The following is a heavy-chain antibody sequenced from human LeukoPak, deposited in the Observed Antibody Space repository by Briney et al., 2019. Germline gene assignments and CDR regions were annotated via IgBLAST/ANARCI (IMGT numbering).Heavy chain of an antibody. D-gene: IGHD1-26*01. CDR1: GYSISSGYY. J-gene: IGHJ4*02. Sequence: PSETLSLTCTVSGYSISSGYYWGWIRPPPGKGLEWIGSIYHSGNTYYNPSLKSRVTISVDTSKNQFSLKLSSVTAADTAVYYCARAIEVGAMTPFDYWGQGTLVTVSS. V-gene: IGHV4-38-2*02. CDR2: IYHSGNT. CDR3: ARAIEVGAMTPFDY.